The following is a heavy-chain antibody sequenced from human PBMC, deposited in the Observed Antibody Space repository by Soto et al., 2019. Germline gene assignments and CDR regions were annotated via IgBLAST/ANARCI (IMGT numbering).Heavy chain of an antibody. D-gene: IGHD2-2*01. CDR1: GGTFGSYA. CDR3: ARSQGSSTSLEIYYYYYYGMDV. V-gene: IGHV1-69*13. CDR2: IIPIPGTA. J-gene: IGHJ6*02. Sequence: VASVKVCCKASGGTFGSYAISWVRQAPGQGLEWMGGIIPIPGTANYAQKSQGRVTIAADESTSTAYMELSSLRSEDTAVYYCARSQGSSTSLEIYYYYYYGMDVWGQGTTVTVSS.